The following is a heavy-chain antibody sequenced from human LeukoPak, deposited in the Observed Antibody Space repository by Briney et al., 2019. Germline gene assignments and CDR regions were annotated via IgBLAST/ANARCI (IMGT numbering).Heavy chain of an antibody. CDR2: IYYSGST. V-gene: IGHV4-61*01. J-gene: IGHJ4*02. CDR1: GYPIRSGYY. CDR3: ARDLLDYGDYGTGFDY. Sequence: SETLSVTCTVSGYPIRSGYYWSWIRQPPGKGLEWIGYIYYSGSTNYNPSLKSRVTISVDTSKNQFSLKLSSVTAADTAVYYCARDLLDYGDYGTGFDYWGQGTLVTVSS. D-gene: IGHD4-17*01.